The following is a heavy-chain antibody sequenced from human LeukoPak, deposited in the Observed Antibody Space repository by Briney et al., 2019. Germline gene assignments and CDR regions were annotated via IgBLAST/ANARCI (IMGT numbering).Heavy chain of an antibody. D-gene: IGHD3-22*01. V-gene: IGHV3-33*01. CDR1: GFTFSSYG. CDR3: ARDPNYYDSSGYYDY. CDR2: IWYDGSNK. Sequence: GGSLRLSCAASGFTFSSYGMHWVRQAPGKGLEWVAVIWYDGSNKYYADSVKGRFTISRDNSKNTLYLQMNSLRAKDTAVYYCARDPNYYDSSGYYDYWGQGTLVTVSS. J-gene: IGHJ4*02.